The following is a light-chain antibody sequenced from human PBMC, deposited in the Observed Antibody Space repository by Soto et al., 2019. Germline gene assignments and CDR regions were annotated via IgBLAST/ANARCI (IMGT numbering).Light chain of an antibody. Sequence: EIALTQSPATLSLSPGERATLSCRASQSVSSYLAWYQQKPGQAPRLLIYDASNMPPGVPARVSGRGSGTEFTPTLSSLKPGAFAIYYCQQRSNWPSAFGPGTKVEIK. V-gene: IGKV3-11*01. J-gene: IGKJ3*01. CDR2: DAS. CDR1: QSVSSY. CDR3: QQRSNWPSA.